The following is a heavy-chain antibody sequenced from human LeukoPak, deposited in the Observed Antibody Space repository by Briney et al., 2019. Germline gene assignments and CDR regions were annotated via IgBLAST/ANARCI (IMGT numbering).Heavy chain of an antibody. CDR1: GFTFSSYE. D-gene: IGHD2-21*02. V-gene: IGHV3-48*03. Sequence: GGSLRLSCAASGFTFSSYEMNWVRQAPGKGLEWVSYISSSGSTIYYADSVKGRFTISRDNAKNSLYLQMNSLRAEDTAVYYCASVSRYCGGDCYLPYFDYWGQGTLVTVSS. J-gene: IGHJ4*02. CDR2: ISSSGSTI. CDR3: ASVSRYCGGDCYLPYFDY.